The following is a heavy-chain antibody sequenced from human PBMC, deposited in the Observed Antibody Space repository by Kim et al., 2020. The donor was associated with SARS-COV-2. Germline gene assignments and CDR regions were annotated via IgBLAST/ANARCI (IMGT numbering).Heavy chain of an antibody. V-gene: IGHV1-2*02. CDR3: ARGGSGYSSSWYPFQH. Sequence: ASVKVSCKASGYTFTGYYMHWVRQAPGQGLEWMGWINPNSGGTNYAQKFQGRVTMTRDTSISTAYMELSRLRSDDTAVYYCARGGSGYSSSWYPFQHWGQGTLVTVSS. CDR2: INPNSGGT. J-gene: IGHJ1*01. CDR1: GYTFTGYY. D-gene: IGHD6-13*01.